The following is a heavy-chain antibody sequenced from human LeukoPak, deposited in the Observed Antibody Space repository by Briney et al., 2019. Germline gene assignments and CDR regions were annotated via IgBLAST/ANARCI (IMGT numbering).Heavy chain of an antibody. CDR3: ASGYYYFDY. CDR2: LKKDGSEK. CDR1: GFTFSSYW. Sequence: PGGSLRLSCAASGFTFSSYWMSWVRQAPGKGLEWVGKLKKDGSEKYYVDSVKGRFTISRDNAKNSLYLQMNSLRAEDKAVYYCASGYYYFDYWGQGTLVTVSS. V-gene: IGHV3-7*01. J-gene: IGHJ4*02. D-gene: IGHD3-22*01.